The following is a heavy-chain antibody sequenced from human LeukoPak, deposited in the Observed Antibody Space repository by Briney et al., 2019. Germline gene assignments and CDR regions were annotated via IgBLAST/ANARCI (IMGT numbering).Heavy chain of an antibody. CDR1: GFTFDDYG. J-gene: IGHJ6*03. D-gene: IGHD3-22*01. Sequence: PGGSLRLSCAASGFTFDDYGMSWVRHAPGKGLEWVSGINWNGGSTGYADSVKGRFTISRDNAKNSLYLQMNSLRAEDTALYYCARGDYYDSSGYSPVYYYYYMDVWGKGTTVTVSS. CDR3: ARGDYYDSSGYSPVYYYYYMDV. CDR2: INWNGGST. V-gene: IGHV3-20*04.